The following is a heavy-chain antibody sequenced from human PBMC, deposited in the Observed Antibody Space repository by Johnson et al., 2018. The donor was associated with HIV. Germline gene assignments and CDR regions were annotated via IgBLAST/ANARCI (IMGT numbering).Heavy chain of an antibody. Sequence: QMQLVESGGGVVQPGRSLRLSCAASGFTFSSYAMHWVRQAPGKGLEWVAVIWYDGSNTYYGDNVNGRLTISRDNSKNTMYLQMNSLRDEDTAVYYCAKAGSGGSTARNGFDMWGQGTMVTVSS. CDR1: GFTFSSYA. CDR2: IWYDGSNT. D-gene: IGHD1-26*01. J-gene: IGHJ3*02. V-gene: IGHV3-33*03. CDR3: AKAGSGGSTARNGFDM.